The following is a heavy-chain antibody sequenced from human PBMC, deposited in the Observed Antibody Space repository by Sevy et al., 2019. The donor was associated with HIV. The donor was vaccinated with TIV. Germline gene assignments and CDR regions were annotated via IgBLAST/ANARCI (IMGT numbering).Heavy chain of an antibody. CDR2: IYSGGST. CDR1: GFTVSSNF. J-gene: IGHJ4*02. Sequence: GGSLRLSCAASGFTVSSNFMSWVRQTPGKGLEWVSVIYSGGSTYYADSVKGRFTVSRDNSKNTVYLQMDNLTAGDTAVYYCARDLFPSYWGQGTLVTVSS. V-gene: IGHV3-53*01. CDR3: ARDLFPSY.